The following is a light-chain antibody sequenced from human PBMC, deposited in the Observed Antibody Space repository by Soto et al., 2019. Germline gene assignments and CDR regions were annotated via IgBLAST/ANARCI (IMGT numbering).Light chain of an antibody. J-gene: IGKJ1*01. Sequence: EIVMTQSPATLSVSPGERATLSCRASQSISSNLAWYQQKPGQAPRLLIYAASARATGVPARFSGSGSGTDFPLTINSLQSEDFAVYYCQQHNDWPPWTFGQGTEVEIK. V-gene: IGKV3-15*01. CDR2: AAS. CDR3: QQHNDWPPWT. CDR1: QSISSN.